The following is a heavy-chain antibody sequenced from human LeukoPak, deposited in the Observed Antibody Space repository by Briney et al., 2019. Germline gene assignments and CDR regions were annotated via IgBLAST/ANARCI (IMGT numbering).Heavy chain of an antibody. CDR1: GGSISSYY. D-gene: IGHD2-2*01. Sequence: SETLSLTCTVSGGSISSYYWSWIRQPPGKGLESIGYIYYSGSTNYNPSLKSRVTISVDTSKNQFSLKLSSVTAADTAVYYCARLTARRGIVVVPAAIDYWGQGTLVTVSS. CDR3: ARLTARRGIVVVPAAIDY. V-gene: IGHV4-59*08. CDR2: IYYSGST. J-gene: IGHJ4*02.